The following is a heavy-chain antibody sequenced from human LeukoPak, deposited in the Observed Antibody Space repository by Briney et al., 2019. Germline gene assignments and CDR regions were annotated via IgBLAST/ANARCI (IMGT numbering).Heavy chain of an antibody. CDR2: INPNSGGT. V-gene: IGHV1-2*02. CDR1: GYTFTGYY. Sequence: ASVKVSCKASGYTFTGYYLHWVRQAPGQGLEWMGWINPNSGGTDYAQKFQGRVTMTRDTSISTAYMELSSLSSDDTAVYYCARAGYSYGYYGMDVWGQGTSVIVS. CDR3: ARAGYSYGYYGMDV. J-gene: IGHJ6*02. D-gene: IGHD5-18*01.